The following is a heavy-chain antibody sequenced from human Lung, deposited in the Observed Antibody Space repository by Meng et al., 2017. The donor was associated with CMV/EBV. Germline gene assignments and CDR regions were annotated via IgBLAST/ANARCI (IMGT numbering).Heavy chain of an antibody. CDR2: FYYRGNS. Sequence: QLGGSGPGLVKPSETLSLTCTVSGGSINSYYWSWIRQPPGQGLEWLGYFYYRGNSNYNPSLKSRVTISVDTSKNLFSLNLTSVTAADAALYYCARGSYLAVEGWGLGTLVTVSS. D-gene: IGHD2-21*01. CDR1: GGSINSYY. V-gene: IGHV4-59*01. J-gene: IGHJ4*02. CDR3: ARGSYLAVEG.